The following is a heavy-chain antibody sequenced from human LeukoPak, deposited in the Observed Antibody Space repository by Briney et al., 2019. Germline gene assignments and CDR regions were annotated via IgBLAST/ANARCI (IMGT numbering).Heavy chain of an antibody. J-gene: IGHJ4*02. CDR3: VRKVPYEPAFDY. CDR2: ISSGSSTI. Sequence: GRSLRLSCAASGFTFSSHSMNWVRQAPGKGLEWVSYISSGSSTIYYADSVKGRFTISRDNAKNSLYLQMNSLRAEDTAVYYCVRKVPYEPAFDYWGQGTLVTVSS. V-gene: IGHV3-48*04. CDR1: GFTFSSHS. D-gene: IGHD1-14*01.